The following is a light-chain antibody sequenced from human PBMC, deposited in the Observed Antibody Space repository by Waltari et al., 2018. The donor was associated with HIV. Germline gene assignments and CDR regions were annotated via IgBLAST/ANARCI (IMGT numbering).Light chain of an antibody. CDR1: SSDVGSYNL. Sequence: QSALTQPASVSGSPGQSITISCTGTSSDVGSYNLVSWYQQHPGKAPKLMIYEGSKRPSGVSNRVSGSKSGNTASLTISGLQAEDDADYYCCSYAGSSTLVFGGGTKLTVL. CDR3: CSYAGSSTLV. J-gene: IGLJ3*02. V-gene: IGLV2-23*01. CDR2: EGS.